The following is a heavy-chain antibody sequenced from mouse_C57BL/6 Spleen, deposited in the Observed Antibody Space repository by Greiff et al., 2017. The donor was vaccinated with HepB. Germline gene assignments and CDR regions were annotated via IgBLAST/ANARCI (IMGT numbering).Heavy chain of an antibody. D-gene: IGHD3-1*01. Sequence: QVQLQQPGAELVKPGASVKLSCKASGYTFTSYWMHWVKQRPGQGLEWIGMIHPNSGSTNYNEKFKSKAPLTVDKSSSTAFMQLSSLTSEDSAVYYWARSGGAWFAYWGQGTLVTVSA. V-gene: IGHV1-64*01. CDR2: IHPNSGST. CDR1: GYTFTSYW. CDR3: ARSGGAWFAY. J-gene: IGHJ3*01.